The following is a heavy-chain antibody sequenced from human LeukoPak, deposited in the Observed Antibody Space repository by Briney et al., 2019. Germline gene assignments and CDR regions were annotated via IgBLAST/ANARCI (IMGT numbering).Heavy chain of an antibody. V-gene: IGHV1-69*04. Sequence: SVKVSCKASGGTFSSYAISWVRQAPGQGLDWMGRIIPILGIANYAQKFQGRVTITADKSTSTAYMELSSLRSEDTAVYYCARVGYYYYYGMDVWGQGTTVTVSS. CDR2: IIPILGIA. CDR3: ARVGYYYYYGMDV. J-gene: IGHJ6*02. CDR1: GGTFSSYA.